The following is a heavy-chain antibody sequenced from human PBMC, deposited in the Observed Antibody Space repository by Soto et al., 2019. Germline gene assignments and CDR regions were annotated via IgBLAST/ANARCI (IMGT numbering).Heavy chain of an antibody. J-gene: IGHJ5*02. D-gene: IGHD6-13*01. CDR2: ISAYNGHT. Sequence: GASVNVSCKASGYTFISYVFSWVLQAPGQELEWMGWISAYNGHTYYAQKLKGRVTMTTDTSQSTAYMELRSLSSDDTAVYYCARDVASSGTTWFDTWGQGTLVTVSS. V-gene: IGHV1-18*04. CDR3: ARDVASSGTTWFDT. CDR1: GYTFISYV.